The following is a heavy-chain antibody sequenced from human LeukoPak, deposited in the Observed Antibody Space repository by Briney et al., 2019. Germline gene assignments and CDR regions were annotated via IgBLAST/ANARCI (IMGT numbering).Heavy chain of an antibody. CDR3: ARDRRAAAAVYGMDVAVYGMDV. J-gene: IGHJ6*02. Sequence: GGSLRLSCAASGFTFSSYWMHWVRQAPGKGLVWVSRINSDGSSTSYADSVEGRFTISRDNAKNTLYLQMNSLRDEDTAVYYCARDRRAAAAVYGMDVAVYGMDVWGQGTTVTVSS. V-gene: IGHV3-74*01. D-gene: IGHD6-13*01. CDR2: INSDGSST. CDR1: GFTFSSYW.